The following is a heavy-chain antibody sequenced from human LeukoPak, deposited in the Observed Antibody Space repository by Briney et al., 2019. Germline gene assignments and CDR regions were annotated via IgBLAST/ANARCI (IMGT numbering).Heavy chain of an antibody. D-gene: IGHD2-15*01. Sequence: GGSLRLSCVACGFTFRSYAMSLLRQAPGKGLEWVSAISGSGGSTYYAVSVKGRFTISRDNSKNTLYLQMNSQRAEDTAVYYCAKDRTAVVVAGSTDYWGQGTLVTVSS. CDR3: AKDRTAVVVAGSTDY. CDR1: GFTFRSYA. J-gene: IGHJ4*02. V-gene: IGHV3-23*01. CDR2: ISGSGGST.